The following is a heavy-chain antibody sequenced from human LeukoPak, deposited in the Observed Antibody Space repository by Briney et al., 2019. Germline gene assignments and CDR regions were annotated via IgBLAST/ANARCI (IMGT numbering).Heavy chain of an antibody. V-gene: IGHV3-23*01. Sequence: PGGSLRLSCAASGVTFSSYAMSWVRQAPGKGQEWVSSITGSGDRTYYADSVKGRFTISRDNSKNTLYLQMNSLRADETAVYYCASRPRADMGPLDFWGQGTLVTVSS. J-gene: IGHJ4*02. CDR2: ITGSGDRT. CDR3: ASRPRADMGPLDF. D-gene: IGHD1-14*01. CDR1: GVTFSSYA.